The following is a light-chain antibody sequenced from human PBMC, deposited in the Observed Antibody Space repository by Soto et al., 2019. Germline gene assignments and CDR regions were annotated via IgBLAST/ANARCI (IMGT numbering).Light chain of an antibody. CDR3: QQCSNWPLT. J-gene: IGKJ4*01. CDR2: DAS. CDR1: QNVYNN. Sequence: EIVMTQSPATLSLSPGDGATLSCKASQNVYNNLAWYQQRPGQPPRLLIYDASTRATGISARFSGSGYGTEFTLTISSLQSEDFAVYFCQQCSNWPLTFGGGTKVEIK. V-gene: IGKV3-15*01.